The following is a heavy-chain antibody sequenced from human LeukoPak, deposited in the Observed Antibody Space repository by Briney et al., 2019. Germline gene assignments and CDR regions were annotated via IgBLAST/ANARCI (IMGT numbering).Heavy chain of an antibody. V-gene: IGHV4-30-4*08. CDR3: ASTNCSISNCFGAKWFDP. Sequence: SQTLSLTCTVSGGAIRSGDYYWSWIRRPPGGGLEWIGYISYSGNTYYNPSLKSRVTISLDTSKSQFSLKLSSVTAADTAVYFCASTNCSISNCFGAKWFDPWGQGTLVTVSS. J-gene: IGHJ5*02. D-gene: IGHD2-2*01. CDR1: GGAIRSGDYY. CDR2: ISYSGNT.